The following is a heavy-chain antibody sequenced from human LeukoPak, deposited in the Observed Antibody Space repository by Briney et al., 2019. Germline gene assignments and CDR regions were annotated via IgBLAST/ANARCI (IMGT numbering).Heavy chain of an antibody. V-gene: IGHV4-59*06. CDR1: GGSINSFY. CDR2: ISYSGST. Sequence: SETLSLTCTVSGGSINSFYWSWIRQHPGKGLEWIGYISYSGSTYYNPSLKSRLTISLDTSKNQFSLRLSSVNAADAAVYFCAVGPHHYFDSWGQGTLVTVSS. J-gene: IGHJ4*02. CDR3: AVGPHHYFDS.